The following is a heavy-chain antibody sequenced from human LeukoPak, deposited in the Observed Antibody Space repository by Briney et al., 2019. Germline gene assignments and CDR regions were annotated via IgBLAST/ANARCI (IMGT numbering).Heavy chain of an antibody. CDR3: AKGRVGSGWYRFDY. CDR2: ISYDGSNK. D-gene: IGHD6-19*01. CDR1: GFTLSSYG. V-gene: IGHV3-30*18. J-gene: IGHJ4*02. Sequence: GRSLRLSCAASGFTLSSYGMHWVRQAPGKGLEWVAVISYDGSNKYYADSVKGRFTISRDNSKNTLYLQMNSLRAEHTAVYYCAKGRVGSGWYRFDYWGQGTLVTVSS.